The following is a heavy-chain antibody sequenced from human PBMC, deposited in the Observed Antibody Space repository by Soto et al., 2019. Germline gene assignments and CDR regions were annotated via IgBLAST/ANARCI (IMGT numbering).Heavy chain of an antibody. J-gene: IGHJ6*02. CDR1: GGSFTGYY. CDR2: INHSGST. D-gene: IGHD3-3*01. Sequence: PSETQSLLSAVYGGSFTGYYSSGIPRPPGKGVEWIGEINHSGSTNYNPSLKSRVTISVDTSKNQFSLKLSSVTAADTAVYYCARGNKYYDFWSGKKYYYYYYGMDVWGQGTTVTVSS. V-gene: IGHV4-34*01. CDR3: ARGNKYYDFWSGKKYYYYYYGMDV.